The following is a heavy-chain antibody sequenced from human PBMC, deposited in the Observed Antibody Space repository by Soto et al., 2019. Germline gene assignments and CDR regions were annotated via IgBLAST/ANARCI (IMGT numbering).Heavy chain of an antibody. CDR2: ISAYNGNT. V-gene: IGHV1-18*01. J-gene: IGHJ4*02. Sequence: GASVKVSCKASGYTFTSYGISWVRQAPGQGLEWMGWISAYNGNTNYAQKLQGRVTMTTDTSTSTAYMELRSLRSDDTAVYYCARIPHMVRGVINNYYFDYWGQGTLVTVS. CDR3: ARIPHMVRGVINNYYFDY. D-gene: IGHD3-10*01. CDR1: GYTFTSYG.